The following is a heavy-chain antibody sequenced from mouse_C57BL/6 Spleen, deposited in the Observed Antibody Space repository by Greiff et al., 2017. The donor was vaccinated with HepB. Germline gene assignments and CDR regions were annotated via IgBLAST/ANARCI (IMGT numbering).Heavy chain of an antibody. CDR3: ARGDGYYAAMDY. Sequence: QVQLKQSGPELVKPGASVKISCKASGYAFSSSWMNWVQQRPGKGLEWIGRIYPGDGDTNYNGKFKGQATLTADKSSSTAYMQLSSLTSEDSAVYFCARGDGYYAAMDYWGQGTSVTVSS. J-gene: IGHJ4*01. CDR1: GYAFSSSW. V-gene: IGHV1-82*01. D-gene: IGHD2-3*01. CDR2: IYPGDGDT.